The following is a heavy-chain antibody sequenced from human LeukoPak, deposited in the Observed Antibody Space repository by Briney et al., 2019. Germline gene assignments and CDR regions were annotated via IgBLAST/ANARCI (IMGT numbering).Heavy chain of an antibody. CDR1: GFTFSSYE. CDR2: ISSSGSTI. D-gene: IGHD1-14*01. Sequence: GGSLRLSCAASGFTFSSYEMNWVRQAPGKGLEWVSYISSSGSTIYYADSVKGRFTISRDNAKNSLYLQMNSLRAEDTAVYYCARDNPDYYYYYMDVWGKGTTVTISS. V-gene: IGHV3-48*03. CDR3: ARDNPDYYYYYMDV. J-gene: IGHJ6*03.